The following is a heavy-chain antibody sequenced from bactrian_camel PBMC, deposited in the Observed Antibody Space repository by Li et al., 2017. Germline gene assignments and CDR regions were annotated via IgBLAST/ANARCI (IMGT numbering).Heavy chain of an antibody. J-gene: IGHJ6*01. CDR3: AAAPEALWVRVADFGY. CDR2: IDSGGKT. V-gene: IGHV3S55*01. Sequence: VQLVESGGGSVQAGGSLRLSCAASGLWSCMAWFRQAPGKERERVAGIDSGGKTTYAEFVKGRFIISKDDAKKTLYLQMHSLKPEDTAMYYCAAAPEALWVRVADFGYWGQGTQVTVS. D-gene: IGHD3*01. CDR1: GLWSC.